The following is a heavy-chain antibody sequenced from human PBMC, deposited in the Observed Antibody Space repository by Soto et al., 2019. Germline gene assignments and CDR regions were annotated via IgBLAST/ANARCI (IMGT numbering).Heavy chain of an antibody. J-gene: IGHJ6*02. V-gene: IGHV4-59*01. CDR1: GGSINNYY. CDR2: IHYSGTT. CDR3: AGDTYGMDV. Sequence: SETLSLTCTVSGGSINNYYCNWVRQPPGKGLEWIGSIHYSGTTHYNPSLESRVTISADRAKNQFSLKLNSVTAADTAVYYCAGDTYGMDVWGQGTTVTVSS.